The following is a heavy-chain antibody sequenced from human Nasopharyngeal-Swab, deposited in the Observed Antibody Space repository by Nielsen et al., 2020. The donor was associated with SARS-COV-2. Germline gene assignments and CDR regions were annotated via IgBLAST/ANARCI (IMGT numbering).Heavy chain of an antibody. CDR3: VRDRPHNWFDP. V-gene: IGHV3-74*01. CDR1: GFTFTNYW. Sequence: GESLKISCTASGFTFTNYWMHWVRQTPVKGLVWVSRITTDGSDTTYADSVRGRFTMSRDNAKNTVYLQMNSLRAEDTAMYYCVRDRPHNWFDPWGQGTLVTVSS. J-gene: IGHJ5*02. CDR2: ITTDGSDT. D-gene: IGHD1-14*01.